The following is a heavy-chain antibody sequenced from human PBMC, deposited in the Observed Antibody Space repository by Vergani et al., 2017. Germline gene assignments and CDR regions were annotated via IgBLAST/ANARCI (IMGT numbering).Heavy chain of an antibody. CDR2: IIPSFGTA. CDR3: ARDSITMIVVVMTGGFDC. Sequence: QVQLVQSGAEVKKPGSSVKVSCKASGGTFSSYAISWVRKAPGKGLEWMGGIIPSFGTANYAQKFQGRVTITADDSTSTANMELSSLRSEDTAVYYCARDSITMIVVVMTGGFDCWGEGTLVTVSS. D-gene: IGHD3-22*01. J-gene: IGHJ4*02. V-gene: IGHV1-69*01. CDR1: GGTFSSYA.